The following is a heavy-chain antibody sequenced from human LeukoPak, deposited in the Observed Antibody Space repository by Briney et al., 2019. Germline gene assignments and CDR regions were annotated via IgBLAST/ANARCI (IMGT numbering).Heavy chain of an antibody. CDR1: GYTFTGYY. J-gene: IGHJ6*03. CDR2: INPNSGGT. V-gene: IGHV1-2*02. D-gene: IGHD6-13*01. Sequence: ASVKVSCKASGYTFTGYYMHWVRQAPGQGLEWMGWINPNSGGTNYAQKFQGRVTMTRDTSISTAYMELSRLRSDDTAVYYCARDGFGAAAGTWDYYYYMDVWGKGTTVTVSS. CDR3: ARDGFGAAAGTWDYYYYMDV.